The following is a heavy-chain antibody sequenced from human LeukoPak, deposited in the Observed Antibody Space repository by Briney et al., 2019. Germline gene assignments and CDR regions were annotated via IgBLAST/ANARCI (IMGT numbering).Heavy chain of an antibody. V-gene: IGHV3-30*04. D-gene: IGHD3-10*01. J-gene: IGHJ6*02. CDR2: ISYDGSNK. Sequence: GGSLRLSCAASGFTFSSYAMHWVRQAPGKGLEWVAVISYDGSNKYYADSVKGRFTISRDNSKNTLFLQMNSLRAEDTAVYYCAKELVTDGSGSYQQNYYYFYGMDVWGQGTTVTVSS. CDR1: GFTFSSYA. CDR3: AKELVTDGSGSYQQNYYYFYGMDV.